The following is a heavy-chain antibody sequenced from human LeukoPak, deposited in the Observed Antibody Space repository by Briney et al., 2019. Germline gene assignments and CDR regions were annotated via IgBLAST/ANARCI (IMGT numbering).Heavy chain of an antibody. D-gene: IGHD3-10*01. J-gene: IGHJ4*02. Sequence: ASVKISCKASGYTFTSNHIHWVRQAPGQRLEWMGWINAGNGNSKYSQKFQGRVTITRDTSASTAYMELSSLRSEDTGVYYCARTGFGTRSEGDNFDYWGQGTLVTVS. CDR2: INAGNGNS. CDR3: ARTGFGTRSEGDNFDY. V-gene: IGHV1-3*01. CDR1: GYTFTSNH.